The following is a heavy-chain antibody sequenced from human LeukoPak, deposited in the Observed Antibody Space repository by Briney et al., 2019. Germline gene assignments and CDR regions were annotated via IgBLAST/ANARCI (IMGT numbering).Heavy chain of an antibody. D-gene: IGHD3-10*01. CDR1: GFTFSSYW. J-gene: IGHJ6*02. CDR3: ARVKGRGVLKNYYYGMDV. CDR2: IKQDGSEK. V-gene: IGHV3-7*03. Sequence: GGSLRLSCAASGFTFSSYWMSWVRQAPGKGLEWVANIKQDGSEKYYVDSVKGRFTISRDNAKNSLYLQMNSLRAEDTAVYYCARVKGRGVLKNYYYGMDVWGQGTTVTVSS.